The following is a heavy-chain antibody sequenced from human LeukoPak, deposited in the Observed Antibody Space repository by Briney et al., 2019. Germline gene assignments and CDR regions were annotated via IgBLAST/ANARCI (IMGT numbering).Heavy chain of an antibody. CDR2: IYYSGST. CDR1: GGSISSYY. J-gene: IGHJ4*02. CDR3: ARVRYCSSTSCYRSFDY. Sequence: PSETLSLTCTVSGGSISSYYWSWIRQPPGKGLEWIGYIYYSGSTNYNPSLKSRVTISVDTSKNQFSLKLSSVTAADTAVYYCARVRYCSSTSCYRSFDYWGQGTLVTVSS. D-gene: IGHD2-2*02. V-gene: IGHV4-59*12.